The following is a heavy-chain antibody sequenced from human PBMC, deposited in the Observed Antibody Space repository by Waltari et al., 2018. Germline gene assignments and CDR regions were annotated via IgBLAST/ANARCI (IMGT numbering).Heavy chain of an antibody. J-gene: IGHJ3*02. V-gene: IGHV3-23*01. D-gene: IGHD5-18*01. CDR1: CVTFSIYA. CDR2: INGGISIT. CDR3: ARDIAGPDPTVVTNAFEI. Sequence: EVQLSDSGGGFVQPGGSLILSCAASCVTFSIYARNWLRPAPGKGLEWVSTINGGISITSYADSVSGRFAISRDNSKNTLWLQMNSLRVEDTALYYCARDIAGPDPTVVTNAFEIWGQGTMVTVSS.